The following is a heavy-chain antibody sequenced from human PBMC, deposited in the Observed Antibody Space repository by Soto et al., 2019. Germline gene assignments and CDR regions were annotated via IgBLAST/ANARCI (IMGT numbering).Heavy chain of an antibody. CDR3: ARQSTSSGWYNYYYGMDV. V-gene: IGHV4-59*08. J-gene: IGHJ6*02. D-gene: IGHD6-19*01. CDR1: GGSIISYY. Sequence: PSETLCLTCTVSGGSIISYYWSWIRQPPGKGLEWIGYIYYSGSTNYNPSLKSRVTISVDTSKNQFSLKLSSVTAADTAVYYCARQSTSSGWYNYYYGMDVWGQGTTVSVSS. CDR2: IYYSGST.